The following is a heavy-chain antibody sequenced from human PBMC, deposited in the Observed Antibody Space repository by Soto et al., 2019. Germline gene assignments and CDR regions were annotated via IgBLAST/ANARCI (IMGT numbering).Heavy chain of an antibody. CDR1: GGSISGFY. D-gene: IGHD3-16*01. CDR3: ARGPFCCDDFYVDV. J-gene: IGHJ4*02. V-gene: IGHV4-4*07. CDR2: IYSSGTT. Sequence: SETLSLTCTGAGGSISGFYWSWVRQPAGKGLEWIGRIYSSGTTKYNPSLRNRVTMSVDTSTDQYSLNLASMTAADTAVDVCARGPFCCDDFYVDVWGQGTQVT.